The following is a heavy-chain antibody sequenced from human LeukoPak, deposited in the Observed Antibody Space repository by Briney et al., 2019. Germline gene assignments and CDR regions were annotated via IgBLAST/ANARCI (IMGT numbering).Heavy chain of an antibody. CDR3: ARDPGVKAYDYDSRTYYRMTCLDP. J-gene: IGHJ5*02. V-gene: IGHV1-2*02. CDR1: GYRFIGSY. Sequence: ASVKVSCKASGYRFIGSYINWVRQAPGQGLEWMGWINPNSGGTHYAQKFQGRVTMTRDTSITTAYMELSRLTSDDTGVYYCARDPGVKAYDYDSRTYYRMTCLDPWGQGNLVTVSS. D-gene: IGHD3-22*01. CDR2: INPNSGGT.